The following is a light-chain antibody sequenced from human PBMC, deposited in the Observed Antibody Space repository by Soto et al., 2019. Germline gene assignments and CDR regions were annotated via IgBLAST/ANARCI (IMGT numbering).Light chain of an antibody. J-gene: IGLJ1*01. CDR2: SND. CDR1: SSNIGSNT. CDR3: AAWDGSLNGYV. Sequence: QSVLTQPPSASGTPGQRVTISCSGSSSNIGSNTVNWYQQLPGTAPKLLIYSNDQRPSGVPDRFSGSKSGTSASLAISGLQSEDEADYYWAAWDGSLNGYVFGTGTKVTVL. V-gene: IGLV1-44*01.